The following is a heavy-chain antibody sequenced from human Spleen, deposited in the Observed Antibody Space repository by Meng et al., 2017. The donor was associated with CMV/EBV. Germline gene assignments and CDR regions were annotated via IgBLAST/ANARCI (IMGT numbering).Heavy chain of an antibody. CDR2: INPNSGGT. V-gene: IGHV1-2*02. J-gene: IGHJ6*02. CDR3: ARDSFGEGYYYGMDV. D-gene: IGHD3-10*01. Sequence: ASVKVSCKASGGTFSSYAISWVRQAPGQGLESMGWINPNSGGTNYARKFQGRVTMTRDTSISTAYMELSRLRSDDTAIYYCARDSFGEGYYYGMDVWGQGTTVTVSS. CDR1: GGTFSSYA.